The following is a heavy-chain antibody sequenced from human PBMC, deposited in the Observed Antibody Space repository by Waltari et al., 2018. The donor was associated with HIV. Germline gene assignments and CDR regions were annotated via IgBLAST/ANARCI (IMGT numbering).Heavy chain of an antibody. D-gene: IGHD6-19*01. CDR2: KSYEGSNK. CDR1: GFTFSSYG. Sequence: QVQLVESGGGVVQPGRSLRLSCAASGFTFSSYGMHWVRQAPGKGLEWVAVKSYEGSNKYYADSVKGRFTISRDNSKNTLYLQMNSLRAEDTAVYYCAKGGSSGWFYYYGMDVWGQGTTVTVSS. J-gene: IGHJ6*02. CDR3: AKGGSSGWFYYYGMDV. V-gene: IGHV3-30*18.